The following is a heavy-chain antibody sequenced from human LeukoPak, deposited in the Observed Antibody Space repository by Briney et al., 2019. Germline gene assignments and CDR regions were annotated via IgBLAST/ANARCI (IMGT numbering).Heavy chain of an antibody. J-gene: IGHJ4*02. V-gene: IGHV3-21*01. Sequence: GGSLRLSCAASGFTFSSYSMNWVRQAPGKGLEWVSSISSSSSYIYYADSVKGRFTISRDNAKNSLYLQMNSLRAEDTAVYYCARDRQQLIIYYFDYWAQGTLVTVSS. D-gene: IGHD6-13*01. CDR3: ARDRQQLIIYYFDY. CDR1: GFTFSSYS. CDR2: ISSSSSYI.